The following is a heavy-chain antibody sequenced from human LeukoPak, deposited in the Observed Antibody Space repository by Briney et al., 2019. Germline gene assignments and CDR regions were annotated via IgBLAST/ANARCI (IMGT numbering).Heavy chain of an antibody. Sequence: KPSETLSLTCTVSGGSISSYYWSWIRQPAGKGLEWIGRIYTSGSTNYNPSLKSRVTMSVDTSKSQFSLKLSSVTAADTAVYYCARGGSRGRSGSYRFDYWGQGTLVTVSS. CDR1: GGSISSYY. J-gene: IGHJ4*02. V-gene: IGHV4-4*07. CDR3: ARGGSRGRSGSYRFDY. D-gene: IGHD3-16*02. CDR2: IYTSGST.